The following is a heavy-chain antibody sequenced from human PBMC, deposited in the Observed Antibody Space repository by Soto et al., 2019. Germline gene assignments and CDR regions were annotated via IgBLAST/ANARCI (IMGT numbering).Heavy chain of an antibody. J-gene: IGHJ4*02. CDR2: ISAYSGHS. Sequence: QVQLVQSEAEVKKPGASVKVSCKASGYIFTNYGISWVRQAPGQGLEWMGWISAYSGHSSYPQKFQDRVTMTTDASTSTAYMDLRTLTSDDTAVYYRARDTYTTTTEMEYWGQETLVTVS. V-gene: IGHV1-18*01. CDR3: ARDTYTTTTEMEY. D-gene: IGHD4-17*01. CDR1: GYIFTNYG.